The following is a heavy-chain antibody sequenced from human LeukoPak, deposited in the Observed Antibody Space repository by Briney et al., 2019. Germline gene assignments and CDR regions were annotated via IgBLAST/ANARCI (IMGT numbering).Heavy chain of an antibody. V-gene: IGHV3-23*01. D-gene: IGHD3-10*01. Sequence: GGSLRLSCAASGFTFSSYAMSWVRQIPGKGLQWVSSIRGGGDNIQYADSVKGRFTISRDNSKNTLYLQMNSLRGEDTAVYYCAKELFGSGNYCNGVFDFWGQGTLVTVSS. CDR3: AKELFGSGNYCNGVFDF. CDR2: IRGGGDNI. J-gene: IGHJ4*02. CDR1: GFTFSSYA.